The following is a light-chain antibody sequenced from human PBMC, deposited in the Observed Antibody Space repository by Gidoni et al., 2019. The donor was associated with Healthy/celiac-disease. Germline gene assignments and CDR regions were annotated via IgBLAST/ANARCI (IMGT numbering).Light chain of an antibody. V-gene: IGKV1-27*01. CDR1: QGISNY. CDR2: GAS. J-gene: IGKJ4*01. Sequence: DIQMTQSPSSLSSSVGDRVIITCRASQGISNYLAWYQQKPGKVPKLLIYGASTLQSGVPSRFSGGGSGTEFTLTIRSLQPEDVATYYCQKYNSAPPTFGGGTKVEIK. CDR3: QKYNSAPPT.